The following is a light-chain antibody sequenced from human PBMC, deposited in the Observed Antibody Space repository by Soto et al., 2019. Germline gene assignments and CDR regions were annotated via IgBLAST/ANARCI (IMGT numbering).Light chain of an antibody. CDR3: HQYDSSPLP. V-gene: IGKV3-20*01. J-gene: IGKJ4*01. Sequence: EIVLTQSPGTLSLSPGERATLSCRASQSVSSSYLAWYQQKPGQAPRLLIYGASSTGTGIPDRFSGSGSGTIFTLTISRLEPEDFAVYYCHQYDSSPLPFGGGTKMEIK. CDR1: QSVSSSY. CDR2: GAS.